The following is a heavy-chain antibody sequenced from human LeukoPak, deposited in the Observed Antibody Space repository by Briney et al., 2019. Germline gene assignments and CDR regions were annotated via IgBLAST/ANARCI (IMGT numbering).Heavy chain of an antibody. CDR2: IVLGSGHT. CDR1: GFTFSSSA. J-gene: IGHJ5*02. V-gene: IGHV1-58*02. CDR3: AADRRVYCTGGTCYLNWFDP. D-gene: IGHD2-15*01. Sequence: SVKVSCKASGFTFSSSAMQWVRQARGQRLEWIGWIVLGSGHTNFAQKFQERVTITRDMSTSTAYMELNSLRSDDTAVYYCAADRRVYCTGGTCYLNWFDPWGQGTLVTVSS.